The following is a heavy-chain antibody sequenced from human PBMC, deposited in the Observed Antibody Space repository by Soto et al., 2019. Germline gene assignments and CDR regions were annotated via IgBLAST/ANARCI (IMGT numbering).Heavy chain of an antibody. J-gene: IGHJ5*02. CDR2: IYYSGST. Sequence: SSETLSLTCAVSGGSISSGGYSWSWIRQPPGKGLEWIGYIYYSGSTYYNPSLKSRVTISVDTSKNQFSLKLSSVTAADTAVYYCARHLRYCISTSCSHNWFDPWGQGTLVTVSS. D-gene: IGHD2-2*01. CDR3: ARHLRYCISTSCSHNWFDP. CDR1: GGSISSGGYS. V-gene: IGHV4-30-4*08.